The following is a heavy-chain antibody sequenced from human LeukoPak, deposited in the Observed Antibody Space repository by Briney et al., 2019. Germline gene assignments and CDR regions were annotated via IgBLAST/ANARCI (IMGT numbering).Heavy chain of an antibody. Sequence: GGSLRLSCAASGFTFSTYSMNWVRQAPGKGLEWVSSISSSSSYIYYADSVKGRFTISRDNAKNSLYLQMNSLRAEDTAVYYCARTVVSPAEDYVDVWGKGTTVTVSS. J-gene: IGHJ6*03. CDR2: ISSSSSYI. V-gene: IGHV3-21*01. CDR1: GFTFSTYS. CDR3: ARTVVSPAEDYVDV. D-gene: IGHD2-15*01.